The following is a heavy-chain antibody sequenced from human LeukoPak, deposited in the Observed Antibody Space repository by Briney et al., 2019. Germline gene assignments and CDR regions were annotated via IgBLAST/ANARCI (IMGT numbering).Heavy chain of an antibody. V-gene: IGHV4-31*03. J-gene: IGHJ3*02. CDR1: GGSISSGGYY. CDR3: ARDYCSSTSCYYAFDI. CDR2: IYYSGST. Sequence: PSETLSLTCTVSGGSISSGGYYWSWIRQHPGNGLEWIGYIYYSGSTYYNPSLKSRVTISVDTSKNQFSLKLRSVTAADTAVYYCARDYCSSTSCYYAFDIWGQGTMVTVSS. D-gene: IGHD2-2*01.